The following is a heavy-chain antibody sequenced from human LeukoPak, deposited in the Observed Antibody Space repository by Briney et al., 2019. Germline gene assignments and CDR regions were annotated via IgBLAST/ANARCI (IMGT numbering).Heavy chain of an antibody. CDR2: ISSTGGTT. V-gene: IGHV3-23*01. Sequence: GGSLRLSCAASGITFSSYGMSWVRQAPGKGLEWVSSISSTGGTTYYADSVKGRFTISRDNSKNTLYLQMNSLRAEDTAVYYCAGTYYYDKGAFDIWGQGTMVTVSS. CDR3: AGTYYYDKGAFDI. D-gene: IGHD3-22*01. CDR1: GITFSSYG. J-gene: IGHJ3*02.